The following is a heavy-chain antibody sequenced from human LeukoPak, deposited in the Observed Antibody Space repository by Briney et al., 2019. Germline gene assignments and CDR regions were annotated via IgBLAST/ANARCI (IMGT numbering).Heavy chain of an antibody. V-gene: IGHV3-21*01. CDR2: ISSSSSYI. CDR3: ASSTRGSYSFDY. Sequence: GGSLRLSCAASGFTFSSYSMNWVRQAPGKGLEWVSSISSSSSYIYYADSVKGRFTISRDNAKNSLYLQMNSLRAEDTAVYYCASSTRGSYSFDYWGQGTLVTVSS. D-gene: IGHD1-26*01. J-gene: IGHJ4*02. CDR1: GFTFSSYS.